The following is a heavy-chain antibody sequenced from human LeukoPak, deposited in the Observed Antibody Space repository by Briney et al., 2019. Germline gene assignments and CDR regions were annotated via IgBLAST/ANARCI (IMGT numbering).Heavy chain of an antibody. J-gene: IGHJ4*02. D-gene: IGHD6-19*01. CDR2: IYTSGST. CDR3: AKIGYSSGWFEVDS. V-gene: IGHV4-4*07. CDR1: GGSISNYY. Sequence: SETLSLTCTVSGGSISNYYWTWIRQPAGKGLEWIGRIYTSGSTNYTPSLKSRVTISLNKSKNQFSLRLSSVTAADTAVYFCAKIGYSSGWFEVDSWGQGTLVTVSS.